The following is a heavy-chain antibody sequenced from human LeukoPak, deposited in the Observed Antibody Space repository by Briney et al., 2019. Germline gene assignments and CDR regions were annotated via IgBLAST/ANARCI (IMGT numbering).Heavy chain of an antibody. J-gene: IGHJ6*03. Sequence: AGGSLRLSCTASGFTFGDYAMSWFRQAPGKGREWVGFIRSKAYGGLTEYAASVKGRFTISRDDSKIIAYLQMNSLKTEDTAVYYCTRDVRYCSSTSCCRYYYYMDVWGKGTTVTVSS. CDR3: TRDVRYCSSTSCCRYYYYMDV. D-gene: IGHD2-2*01. V-gene: IGHV3-49*03. CDR1: GFTFGDYA. CDR2: IRSKAYGGLT.